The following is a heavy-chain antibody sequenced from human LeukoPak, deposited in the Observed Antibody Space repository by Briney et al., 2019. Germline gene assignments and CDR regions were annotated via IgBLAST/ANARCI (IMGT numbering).Heavy chain of an antibody. CDR2: INQDGSEK. J-gene: IGHJ4*02. CDR1: GFTFSSYW. D-gene: IGHD3-22*01. CDR3: VYYSSGATFY. V-gene: IGHV3-7*01. Sequence: GGSLRLSCEASGFTFSSYWMSWVRQAPGKGLEWVANINQDGSEKYYVDSVEGRFTISRDNAKNSLYLQMSSLRAEDTAVYYCVYYSSGATFYWGQGTLVTVSS.